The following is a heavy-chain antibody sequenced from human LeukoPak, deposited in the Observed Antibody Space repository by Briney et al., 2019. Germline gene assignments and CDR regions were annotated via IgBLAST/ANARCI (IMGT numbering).Heavy chain of an antibody. CDR1: GGTFSSYA. J-gene: IGHJ4*02. V-gene: IGHV1-69*05. D-gene: IGHD4-17*01. Sequence: SVKVSCKASGGTFSSYAISWVRQAPGQGLEWMGRIIPIFGTANYAQKFQGRVTITTDESTSTAYMELSSLRSEDTAVYYCASGQGDYGDSFDYGGQGTLVTVSS. CDR3: ASGQGDYGDSFDY. CDR2: IIPIFGTA.